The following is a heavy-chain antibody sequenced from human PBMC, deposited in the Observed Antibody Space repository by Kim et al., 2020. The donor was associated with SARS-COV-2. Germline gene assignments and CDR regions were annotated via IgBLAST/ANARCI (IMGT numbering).Heavy chain of an antibody. Sequence: GGSLRLSCAVSGFTFSSYAMHWVHQAPGKGLEWLAVISYDGNNKYSADSVKGRFTISRDNSNNTLFLQMNSLRAEDTAVYFCATPRRASGYEGGYYFDNWGQGTLVTVSS. J-gene: IGHJ4*02. CDR1: GFTFSSYA. D-gene: IGHD5-12*01. V-gene: IGHV3-30*04. CDR3: ATPRRASGYEGGYYFDN. CDR2: ISYDGNNK.